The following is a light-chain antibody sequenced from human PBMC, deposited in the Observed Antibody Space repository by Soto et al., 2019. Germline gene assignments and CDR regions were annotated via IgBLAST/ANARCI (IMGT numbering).Light chain of an antibody. CDR3: QQLHGYPIT. CDR2: DAS. Sequence: AIPLTQSPFSLSASVGARVALTGLASQGIRNDLGWNQQKPGKAPKLLIYDASNLEIGAPSRFSGSGSGTEFTLTISCLQSEDFATYYCQQLHGYPITFGQGTRLEIK. V-gene: IGKV1-13*02. CDR1: QGIRND. J-gene: IGKJ5*01.